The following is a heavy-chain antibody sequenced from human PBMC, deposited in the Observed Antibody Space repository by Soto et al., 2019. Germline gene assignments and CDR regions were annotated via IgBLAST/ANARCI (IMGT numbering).Heavy chain of an antibody. CDR1: GGTFSSYA. D-gene: IGHD2-2*01. V-gene: IGHV1-69*01. CDR2: IIPISGTA. Sequence: QVQLVQSGAEVKKPGSSVKVSCKASGGTFSSYAISWVRQAPGQGLEWMGGIIPISGTANYAQKFQGRVTITADESTSTAYMELSSLRSEDTAVYYCASSQGSSTSGEIYYDYYYGMDVWGQGTTVTVSS. J-gene: IGHJ6*02. CDR3: ASSQGSSTSGEIYYDYYYGMDV.